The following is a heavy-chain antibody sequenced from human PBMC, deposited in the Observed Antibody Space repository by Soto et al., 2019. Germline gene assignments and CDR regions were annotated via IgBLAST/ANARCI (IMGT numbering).Heavy chain of an antibody. J-gene: IGHJ4*02. CDR1: GYTFANDY. D-gene: IGHD1-26*01. CDR2: IKPSGGAT. CDR3: ARSSSGATDPIDY. V-gene: IGHV1-46*01. Sequence: GASVKVSCKASGYTFANDYIHWVRQVPGQGLEWMGRIKPSGGATLYAQKFQGRVTMTRDTSTSTLYMELSRLRSDDTAVYYCARSSSGATDPIDYWGQGTLVTVSS.